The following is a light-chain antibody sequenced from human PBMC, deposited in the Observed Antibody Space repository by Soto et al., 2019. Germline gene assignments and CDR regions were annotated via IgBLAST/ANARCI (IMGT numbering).Light chain of an antibody. CDR3: TSYTSDNRSYV. CDR2: EVS. CDR1: SSDVGGYKY. J-gene: IGLJ1*01. Sequence: QSALTQPASVSGSPEQSITISCTGTSSDVGGYKYVSWYQQLPGRAPKLIISEVSNRPSGVSNRFSGSKSANTASLTISGLQADDEAHYYCTSYTSDNRSYVFGTGTKLTVL. V-gene: IGLV2-14*01.